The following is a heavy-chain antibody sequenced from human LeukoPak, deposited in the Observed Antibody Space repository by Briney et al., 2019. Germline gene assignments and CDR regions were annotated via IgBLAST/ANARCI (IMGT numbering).Heavy chain of an antibody. V-gene: IGHV4-34*01. CDR2: INHSGST. D-gene: IGHD2-15*01. J-gene: IGHJ4*02. CDR1: GGSFSGYY. CDR3: AREIPGWY. Sequence: SETLSLTCAVYGGSFSGYYWSWVRQPPGKGLEWIGEINHSGSTNYNPSLKSRVTISVDTSKNQFSLKLSSVTAADTAVYYCAREIPGWYWGQGTLVTVSS.